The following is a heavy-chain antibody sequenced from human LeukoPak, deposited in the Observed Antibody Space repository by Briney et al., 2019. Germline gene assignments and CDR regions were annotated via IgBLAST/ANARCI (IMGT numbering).Heavy chain of an antibody. CDR1: GGSISSYY. Sequence: PSETLSLTCTVSGGSISSYYWSWIRQPAGKGLEWIGRIYTSGSTNYNPSLKSRVTMSVDTSKNQFSLKLSSVTAADTALYYCARDSVGGAPDYFDYWGQGTLVTVSS. V-gene: IGHV4-4*07. J-gene: IGHJ4*02. CDR2: IYTSGST. CDR3: ARDSVGGAPDYFDY. D-gene: IGHD3-16*01.